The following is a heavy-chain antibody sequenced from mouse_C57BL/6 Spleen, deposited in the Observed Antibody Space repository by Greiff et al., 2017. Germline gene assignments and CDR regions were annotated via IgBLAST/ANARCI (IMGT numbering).Heavy chain of an antibody. Sequence: QVQLQQSGAELVRPGASVKLSCKASGYTFTDYYINWVKQRPGQGLEWIARIYPGSGNTYYNEKFKGKATLTAEKSSSTAYMQLSSLTSEDSAVYFCARSITTVVATSYYFDYWGQGTTLTVSS. D-gene: IGHD1-1*01. CDR3: ARSITTVVATSYYFDY. J-gene: IGHJ2*01. CDR2: IYPGSGNT. V-gene: IGHV1-76*01. CDR1: GYTFTDYY.